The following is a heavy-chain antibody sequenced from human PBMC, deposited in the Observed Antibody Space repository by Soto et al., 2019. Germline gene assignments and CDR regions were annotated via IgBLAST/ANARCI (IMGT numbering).Heavy chain of an antibody. J-gene: IGHJ4*02. CDR3: AKGHAPPRGDYSYIDR. Sequence: EVQLLESGGGLVQPGGSLRLSCAASGFTFAIYGMSWVRQAPGKGLEWVSIISSSSDATYYADSVKGRFTISRDNSKNTVYLQMNSLSAEDTAIYYCAKGHAPPRGDYSYIDRWGQGTLVTVSS. CDR1: GFTFAIYG. CDR2: ISSSSDAT. V-gene: IGHV3-23*01. D-gene: IGHD1-26*01.